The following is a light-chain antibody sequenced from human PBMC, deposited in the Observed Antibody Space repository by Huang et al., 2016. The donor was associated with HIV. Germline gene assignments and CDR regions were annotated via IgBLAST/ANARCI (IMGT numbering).Light chain of an antibody. CDR1: QSVTSN. J-gene: IGKJ4*01. CDR3: QQYNKWPPLT. V-gene: IGKV3-15*01. Sequence: EIVMTQSPATLSVSPGESTTLSCRASQSVTSNLAWYQQKPGQAPRLLVFGVSSRATGIPARFSGSGSGTEFTLTISNLQSEDFALYYCQQYNKWPPLTVGGGTKVEIK. CDR2: GVS.